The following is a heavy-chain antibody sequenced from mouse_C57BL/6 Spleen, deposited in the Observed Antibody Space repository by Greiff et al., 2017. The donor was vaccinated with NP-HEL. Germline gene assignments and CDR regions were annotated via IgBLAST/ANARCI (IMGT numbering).Heavy chain of an antibody. CDR1: GYTFTDYE. V-gene: IGHV1-15*01. D-gene: IGHD1-1*01. J-gene: IGHJ1*03. CDR2: IDPETGGT. Sequence: VQLQQSGAELVRPGASVTLSCKASGYTFTDYEMHWVKQTPVHGLEWIGAIDPETGGTAYNQKFKGKAILTADKSSSTDYMELRSLTSEDSAVYYCTREMGHYYGSSYGYFDVWGTGTTVTVSS. CDR3: TREMGHYYGSSYGYFDV.